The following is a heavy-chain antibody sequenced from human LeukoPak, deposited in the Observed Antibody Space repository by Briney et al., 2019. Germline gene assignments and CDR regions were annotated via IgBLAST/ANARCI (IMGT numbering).Heavy chain of an antibody. CDR3: ARDSRYSSGWYFFV. CDR1: GFTFSSYE. V-gene: IGHV3-21*01. CDR2: ISSTSTYI. Sequence: GGSLRLSCAASGFTFSSYEMNWVRQAPGKGLEWVSSISSTSTYIYYADSVKGRFTISRDNAKNSLYLQMNSLRAEDTAVYYCARDSRYSSGWYFFVWGQGTLVTVSS. D-gene: IGHD6-19*01. J-gene: IGHJ4*02.